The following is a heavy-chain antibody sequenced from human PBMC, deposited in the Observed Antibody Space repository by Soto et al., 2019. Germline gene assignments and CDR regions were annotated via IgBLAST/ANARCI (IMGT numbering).Heavy chain of an antibody. Sequence: QLHLVGSGGGVVQPGASVRLSCEASGFTFSAFGMHWVRQAPGKGLEWVAGIRHDGSNDYYSDFAKGRLTISRDNSRDTLYLQINSLRADDSAVYYCASVNTVRSWDYDGMDIWGQGTTVTVSS. CDR2: IRHDGSND. CDR3: ASVNTVRSWDYDGMDI. V-gene: IGHV3-33*03. CDR1: GFTFSAFG. J-gene: IGHJ6*02. D-gene: IGHD3-10*01.